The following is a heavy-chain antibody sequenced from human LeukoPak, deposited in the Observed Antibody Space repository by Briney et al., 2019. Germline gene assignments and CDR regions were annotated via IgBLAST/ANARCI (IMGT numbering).Heavy chain of an antibody. Sequence: ASVKVSCKASGYTFTSYAISWVRQAPGQGLEWMGWISADNGNTDYAQRFQGRVTMTTDTSTSTAYMELRSLRSDDTAVYYCARGSSRSPRDAFDIRGQGTMVTVSS. V-gene: IGHV1-18*01. CDR2: ISADNGNT. CDR1: GYTFTSYA. CDR3: ARGSSRSPRDAFDI. J-gene: IGHJ3*02.